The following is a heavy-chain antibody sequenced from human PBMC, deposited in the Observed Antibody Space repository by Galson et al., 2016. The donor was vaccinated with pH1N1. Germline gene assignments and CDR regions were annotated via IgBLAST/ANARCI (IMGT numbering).Heavy chain of an antibody. D-gene: IGHD1-26*01. V-gene: IGHV1-24*01. CDR1: GYTLSELA. J-gene: IGHJ2*01. CDR2: FDPDDDKP. CDR3: STEYRGSYYVPRYFDL. Sequence: SVKVSCKVSGYTLSELAIHCVRQTPGKGLEWMGGFDPDDDKPFYAQTFEGRVTMTQDTSTDTAYMQLSSLTSDDASVYYCSTEYRGSYYVPRYFDLWGLGTLVSVFS.